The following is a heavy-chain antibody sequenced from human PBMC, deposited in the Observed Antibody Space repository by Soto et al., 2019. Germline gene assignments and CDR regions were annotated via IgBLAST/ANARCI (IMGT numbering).Heavy chain of an antibody. D-gene: IGHD1-20*01. J-gene: IGHJ4*01. Sequence: SGTLSLTCTVSGDAISNFYLSWIRQTPGRGLEWIGGVHESGSTDYNPALKGRGIISLHTTKSHFFLSLRSATAADTATYYCARGTRALITAVFAYWGQGIPVTVSS. CDR2: VHESGST. V-gene: IGHV4-59*01. CDR3: ARGTRALITAVFAY. CDR1: GDAISNFY.